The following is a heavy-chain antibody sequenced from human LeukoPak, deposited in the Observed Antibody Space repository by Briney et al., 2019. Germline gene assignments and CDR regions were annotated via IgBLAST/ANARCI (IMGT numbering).Heavy chain of an antibody. V-gene: IGHV1-18*01. J-gene: IGHJ4*02. Sequence: ASVKVSCKASGYTFTSYGISWVRQAPGQGLECMGWISAYNGNTNYAQKLQGRVTMTTDTSTSTAYMELRSLRSDDTAVYYCARDNYYDSSGYRGDFGDYWGQGTLVTVSS. D-gene: IGHD3-22*01. CDR2: ISAYNGNT. CDR3: ARDNYYDSSGYRGDFGDY. CDR1: GYTFTSYG.